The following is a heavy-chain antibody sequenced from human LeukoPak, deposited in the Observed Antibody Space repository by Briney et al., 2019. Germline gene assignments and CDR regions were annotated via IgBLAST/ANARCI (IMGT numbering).Heavy chain of an antibody. CDR3: AELGITMIGGV. J-gene: IGHJ6*04. CDR2: ISPDGSGK. D-gene: IGHD3-10*02. V-gene: IGHV3-30*18. Sequence: GGSLGLSCVISGFTFSMYGMHWVRQAPGKGLEWVAVISPDGSGKNYVDSVEGRFTISRDNSKNTLYVQMNSLRAEDTAVYYCAELGITMIGGVWGKGTTVTISS. CDR1: GFTFSMYG.